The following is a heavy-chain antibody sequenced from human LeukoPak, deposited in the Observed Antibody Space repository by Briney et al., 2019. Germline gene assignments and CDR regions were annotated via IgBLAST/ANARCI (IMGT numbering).Heavy chain of an antibody. J-gene: IGHJ3*02. CDR3: ARHRYCGYDCLLGRPPVPPLDI. CDR2: IYYSGNT. Sequence: SETLSLTCTVSGGSITSTGYYWGWIRQPPGKELEWIGIIYYSGNTYYNPSLKSRVTISVDTSKNQFSLKVNSVTAADTAVYYCARHRYCGYDCLLGRPPVPPLDIWGQGTVVTVSS. V-gene: IGHV4-39*01. D-gene: IGHD2-21*02. CDR1: GGSITSTGYY.